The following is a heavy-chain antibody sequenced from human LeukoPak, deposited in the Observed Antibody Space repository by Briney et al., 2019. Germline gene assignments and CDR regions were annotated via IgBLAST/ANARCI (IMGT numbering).Heavy chain of an antibody. CDR3: ARVKSTSFDY. V-gene: IGHV3-7*05. D-gene: IGHD2-2*01. CDR1: GSTFITFG. J-gene: IGHJ4*02. CDR2: IKQDGSEK. Sequence: GGSRRLSCPASGSTFITFGISGFGRAPGKGREWVANIKQDGSEKYYVDSVKGRFTISRDNAKNSLYLQMNSLRAEDTAVYYCARVKSTSFDYWGQGTLVTVSS.